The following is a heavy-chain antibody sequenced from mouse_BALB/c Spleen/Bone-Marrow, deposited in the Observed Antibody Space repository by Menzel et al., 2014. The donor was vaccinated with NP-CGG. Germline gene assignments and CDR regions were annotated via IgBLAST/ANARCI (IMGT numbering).Heavy chain of an antibody. Sequence: EVKVVESGGGLVKPGGSLKLSCAASGFTFSSYAMSWVRQTPEKRLEWVASISSGGSTHYPDSVKGRFTISRDNARNILYLQMSSLRSEDTAMYYCARWYYGSGFAYWGQGTLVTVSA. CDR2: ISSGGST. V-gene: IGHV5-6-5*01. J-gene: IGHJ3*01. CDR3: ARWYYGSGFAY. D-gene: IGHD1-1*01. CDR1: GFTFSSYA.